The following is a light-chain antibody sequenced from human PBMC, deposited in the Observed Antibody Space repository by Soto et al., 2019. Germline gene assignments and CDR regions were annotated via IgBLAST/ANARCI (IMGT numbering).Light chain of an antibody. J-gene: IGKJ5*01. CDR2: GAS. V-gene: IGKV3-15*01. CDR3: QQSGSSPIT. Sequence: EIGMTQSPDTMSVSPGERATLSCRSSQSVSSHLARYQQKPGQAPRLLIYGASTRATDIPARFSGSGSGTEFTLTISSLQSEDFAVYYCQQSGSSPITFGQGTRLEIK. CDR1: QSVSSH.